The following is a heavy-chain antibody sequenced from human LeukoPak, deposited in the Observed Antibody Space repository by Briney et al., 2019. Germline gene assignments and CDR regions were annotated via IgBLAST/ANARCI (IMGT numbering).Heavy chain of an antibody. V-gene: IGHV3-33*08. CDR1: GFTFSSYG. Sequence: PGGSLRLSCAASGFTFSSYGMHWVRQAPGKGLEWVAVISYAESNKFYADSVKGRYTISRDNAKNTLYLQMNSLRAEDTAVYYCARHMYYYDSSGYPLGYYGMDVWGQGTTVTVSS. CDR2: ISYAESNK. CDR3: ARHMYYYDSSGYPLGYYGMDV. J-gene: IGHJ6*02. D-gene: IGHD3-22*01.